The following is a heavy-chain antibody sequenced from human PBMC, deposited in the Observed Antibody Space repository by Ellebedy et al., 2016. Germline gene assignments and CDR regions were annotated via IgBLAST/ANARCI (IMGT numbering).Heavy chain of an antibody. CDR2: IYTSGNT. J-gene: IGHJ4*02. Sequence: SETLSLTXTVSGDYIKSGAYYWSWIRQSAGKGLEWIGFIYTSGNTIYNPSLKSRVTMSVDTSKHHFTLELSSVTAADTAVYYCATLTIPGGSDFWGQGTLVTVSS. CDR1: GDYIKSGAYY. D-gene: IGHD3-3*01. CDR3: ATLTIPGGSDF. V-gene: IGHV4-61*02.